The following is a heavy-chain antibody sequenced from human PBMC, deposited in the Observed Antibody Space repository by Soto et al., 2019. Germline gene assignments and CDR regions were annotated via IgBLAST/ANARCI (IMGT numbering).Heavy chain of an antibody. V-gene: IGHV4-34*01. J-gene: IGHJ5*02. D-gene: IGHD3-3*01. Sequence: TLSLTCAVYGGSVNGYYWNWMRQTPGKGLEWIGEINHTGGTHYNPSLKSRVTMSVDTSKNQFSLRLSSVTAADTAIYYCATRITVFGLLIPPFDPWGQGTQVTVSS. CDR3: ATRITVFGLLIPPFDP. CDR1: GGSVNGYY. CDR2: INHTGGT.